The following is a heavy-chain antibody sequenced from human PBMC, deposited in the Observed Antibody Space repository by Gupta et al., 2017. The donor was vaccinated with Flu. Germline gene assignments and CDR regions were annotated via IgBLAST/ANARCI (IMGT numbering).Heavy chain of an antibody. Sequence: PGHGLEWLGRVNPKSGHTSSAKTFQGRLTMTRHTSITTAYMELGELRPDDTAIYYSARVSYCSTASCLRPFVQWGQGTLVTVSS. CDR2: VNPKSGHT. CDR3: ARVSYCSTASCLRPFVQ. J-gene: IGHJ4*02. D-gene: IGHD2-2*01. V-gene: IGHV1-2*06.